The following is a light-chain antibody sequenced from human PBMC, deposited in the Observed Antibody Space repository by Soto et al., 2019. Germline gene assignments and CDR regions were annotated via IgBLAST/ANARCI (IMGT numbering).Light chain of an antibody. V-gene: IGLV1-44*01. CDR1: SSNIGSST. Sequence: QSALTQPPSASGTPGQRFTIYCSGRSSNIGSSTVHWYQQLPGTAPKLLIHRSDQRPSGVPDRFSGSKSGTSASLAISGLQSKDEADYYCAAWDEALNGHVFGTGTKVTVL. CDR2: RSD. J-gene: IGLJ1*01. CDR3: AAWDEALNGHV.